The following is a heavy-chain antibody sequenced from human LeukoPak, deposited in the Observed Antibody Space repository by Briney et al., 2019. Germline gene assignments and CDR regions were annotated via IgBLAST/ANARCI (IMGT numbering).Heavy chain of an antibody. CDR3: AKSPAAPDYGDYVHFDY. CDR2: ISGSGGST. D-gene: IGHD4-17*01. Sequence: HTGGSLRLSCAASGFTFSSYWMSWVRQAPGKGLEWVSAISGSGGSTYYADSVKGRFTISRDNSKNTLYLQMNSLRAEDTAVYYCAKSPAAPDYGDYVHFDYWGQGTLVTVSS. J-gene: IGHJ4*02. CDR1: GFTFSSYW. V-gene: IGHV3-23*01.